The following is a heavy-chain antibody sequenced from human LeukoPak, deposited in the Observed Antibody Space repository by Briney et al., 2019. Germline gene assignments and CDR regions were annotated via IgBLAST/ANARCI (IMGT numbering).Heavy chain of an antibody. CDR3: ARGPGLSGGSPLYYYYYMDV. Sequence: ASVKVSCKASGCTFTSYDINWVRQATGQGLEWMGWTNPNSGNTGYAQKFQGRVTITRNTSISTAYMELSSLRSEDTAVYYCARGPGLSGGSPLYYYYYMDVWGKGTTVTVSS. J-gene: IGHJ6*03. V-gene: IGHV1-8*03. D-gene: IGHD1-26*01. CDR1: GCTFTSYD. CDR2: TNPNSGNT.